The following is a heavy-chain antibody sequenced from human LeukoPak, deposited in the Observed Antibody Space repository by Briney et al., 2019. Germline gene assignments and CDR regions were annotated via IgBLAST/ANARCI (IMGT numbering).Heavy chain of an antibody. V-gene: IGHV3-23*01. Sequence: PGGSLRLSCAASVFTFSNYAMSWVRQAPGKGLEWVSAISGTGYNTYYADSVKGRFTISRDNSKNTVYLQINTLRAEDTAVYYCAKGSYGSPPRVDYWGQGTLVTVSS. CDR3: AKGSYGSPPRVDY. J-gene: IGHJ4*02. CDR2: ISGTGYNT. CDR1: VFTFSNYA. D-gene: IGHD6-13*01.